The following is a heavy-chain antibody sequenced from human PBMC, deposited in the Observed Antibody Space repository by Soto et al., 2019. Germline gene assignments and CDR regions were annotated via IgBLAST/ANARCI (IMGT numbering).Heavy chain of an antibody. CDR1: GGSFSGYY. CDR2: INHSGST. V-gene: IGHV4-34*01. J-gene: IGHJ6*02. Sequence: SETLSLTCAVYGGSFSGYYWSGIRQPPGKGLEWIGEINHSGSTNYNPSLKSRVTISVDTSKNQFSLKLSSVTAADTAVYYCARGFHFYYYYGMDVWGQGTTVTVSS. D-gene: IGHD3-3*02. CDR3: ARGFHFYYYYGMDV.